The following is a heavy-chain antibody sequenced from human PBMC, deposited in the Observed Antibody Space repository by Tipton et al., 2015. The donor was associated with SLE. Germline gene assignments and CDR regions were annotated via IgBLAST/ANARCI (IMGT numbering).Heavy chain of an antibody. D-gene: IGHD3-16*01. V-gene: IGHV3-48*03. CDR1: GFTFSSYE. J-gene: IGHJ2*01. CDR3: ARVGQYWYFDL. CDR2: ISSSGSTI. Sequence: SLRLSCAASGFTFSSYEMNWVRQAPGKGLEWVSYISSSGSTIYYADSVKGRFTISRDNAKNSLYLQMNSLRAEDMAVYYCARVGQYWYFDLWGRGTLVTVSS.